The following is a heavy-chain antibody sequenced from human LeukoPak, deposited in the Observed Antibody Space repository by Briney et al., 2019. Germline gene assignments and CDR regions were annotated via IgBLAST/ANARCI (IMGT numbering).Heavy chain of an antibody. CDR1: GFTFSSYW. J-gene: IGHJ4*02. CDR2: VNSDGNEK. D-gene: IGHD2-2*01. Sequence: GGSLRLSCAASGFTFSSYWMSWVRQAPGKGLEWVAKVNSDGNEKYYVDSVRGRFTISKDNPKNSVYLQMDSLKAEDTAVYYCARGQYQLLWGKGALIIVSS. CDR3: ARGQYQLL. V-gene: IGHV3-7*04.